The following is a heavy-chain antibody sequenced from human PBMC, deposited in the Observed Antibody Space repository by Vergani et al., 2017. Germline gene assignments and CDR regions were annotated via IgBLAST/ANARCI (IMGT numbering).Heavy chain of an antibody. V-gene: IGHV7-4-1*02. CDR2: INTNTGNP. D-gene: IGHD3-3*01. J-gene: IGHJ6*02. Sequence: QVQLVQSGSELKKPGASVMVSCKASGYTFTSYAMNWVRQAPGQGLEWMGWINTNTGNPTYAQGFTGRFVFSLDTSVSTAYLQISSLKAEDTAVYYCAVGGVDEVIPLYGMDVWGQGTTVTVSS. CDR3: AVGGVDEVIPLYGMDV. CDR1: GYTFTSYA.